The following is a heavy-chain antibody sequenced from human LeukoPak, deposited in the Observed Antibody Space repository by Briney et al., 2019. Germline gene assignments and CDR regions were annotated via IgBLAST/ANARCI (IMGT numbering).Heavy chain of an antibody. CDR2: IYSGGST. J-gene: IGHJ4*02. CDR1: GFTVSSNY. Sequence: GGSLRLSCAASGFTVSSNYMSWVRQAPGKGLEWVSVIYSGGSTYYADSVKGRFTISRDNSKNTLYLQMNSLRAEDTAVYYCAREGLLRDYYFDYWGQGTLVTVSP. D-gene: IGHD2-15*01. CDR3: AREGLLRDYYFDY. V-gene: IGHV3-53*01.